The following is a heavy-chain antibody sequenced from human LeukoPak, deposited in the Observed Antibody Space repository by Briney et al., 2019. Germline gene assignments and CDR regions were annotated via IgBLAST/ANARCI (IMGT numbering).Heavy chain of an antibody. CDR3: ARVVRTKFDP. CDR2: IYSGGST. Sequence: SGGSLRLSCAASGFTVSSNYMSWVRQAPGKGLEWVSVIYSGGSTYYADSVKGRFTISRHNSKNTLYLQMNGLRAEDTAVYYCARVVRTKFDPWGQGTLATVSS. D-gene: IGHD2-8*01. V-gene: IGHV3-53*04. CDR1: GFTVSSNY. J-gene: IGHJ5*02.